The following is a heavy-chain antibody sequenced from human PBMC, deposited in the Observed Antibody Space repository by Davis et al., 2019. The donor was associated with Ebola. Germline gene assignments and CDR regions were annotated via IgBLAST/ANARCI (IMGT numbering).Heavy chain of an antibody. V-gene: IGHV6-1*01. J-gene: IGHJ6*02. Sequence: HSQTLSLTCAISGDSVSGNSGAWNWIRQSPSRGLEWLGRTYYTSKWYNDYAVFLQGRITINPDTSKNQLSLQLNSVTPEDTALYYCARGWLRGGMDVWGEGTTVTV. CDR2: TYYTSKWYN. CDR1: GDSVSGNSGA. D-gene: IGHD5-18*01. CDR3: ARGWLRGGMDV.